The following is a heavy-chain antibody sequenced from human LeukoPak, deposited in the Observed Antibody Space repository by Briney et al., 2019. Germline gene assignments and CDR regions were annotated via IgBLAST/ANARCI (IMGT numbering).Heavy chain of an antibody. V-gene: IGHV4-59*01. CDR2: IYYSGST. Sequence: SETLSLTCTVSGGSISSYYWSWIRQPPGKGLEWIGYIYYSGSTNYNPSLKSRVTISVDTSKNQFSLKLSSVTAADTAVYYCARVLAYCRGDCPYYYYYYMDVWGNGTTVTVSS. CDR3: ARVLAYCRGDCPYYYYYYMDV. CDR1: GGSISSYY. J-gene: IGHJ6*03. D-gene: IGHD2-21*01.